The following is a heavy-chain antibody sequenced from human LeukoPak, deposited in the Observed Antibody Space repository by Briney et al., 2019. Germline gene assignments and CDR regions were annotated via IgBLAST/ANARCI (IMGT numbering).Heavy chain of an antibody. CDR3: AHSGTVTTPHDAFDM. CDR1: GFSLRTTGVG. CDR2: IYWNDDK. D-gene: IGHD4-17*01. J-gene: IGHJ3*02. V-gene: IGHV2-5*01. Sequence: SGPTLVNPPPTLTLTCTVSGFSLRTTGVGVGWIRQPPGKALDWLSLIYWNDDKRYSPSLKSRLTITKDTSKNQVVLTMTNMDPVDTATYYCAHSGTVTTPHDAFDMWGQGTMVTVSS.